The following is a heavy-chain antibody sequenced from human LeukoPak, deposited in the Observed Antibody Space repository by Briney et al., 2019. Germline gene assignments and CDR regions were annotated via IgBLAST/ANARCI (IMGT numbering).Heavy chain of an antibody. CDR2: ISHSGST. Sequence: SETLSLTCAVYGGSFSGYYWSWIRQPPGKGLECIGEISHSGSTNYNPSLKSRVTISVDTSKKQFSLKLSSVTAADTAVYYCARGVRSPDSSGYSYGFNYWGRGTLVTVSS. V-gene: IGHV4-34*01. CDR1: GGSFSGYY. D-gene: IGHD5-18*01. CDR3: ARGVRSPDSSGYSYGFNY. J-gene: IGHJ4*02.